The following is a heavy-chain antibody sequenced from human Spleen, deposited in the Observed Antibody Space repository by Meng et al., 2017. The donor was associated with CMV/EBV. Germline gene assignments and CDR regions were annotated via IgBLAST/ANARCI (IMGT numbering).Heavy chain of an antibody. Sequence: SETLSLTCTVYGGSFSGYYWGWIRQPPGKGLEWIGSIYYSGSTYYNPSLKSRVTISVDTSKNQFSLKLSSVTAADTAVYYCARVPTHDFWSGYTYYYYGMDVWGQGTTVTVSS. J-gene: IGHJ6*02. CDR3: ARVPTHDFWSGYTYYYYGMDV. CDR1: GGSFSGYY. V-gene: IGHV4-39*07. D-gene: IGHD3-3*01. CDR2: IYYSGST.